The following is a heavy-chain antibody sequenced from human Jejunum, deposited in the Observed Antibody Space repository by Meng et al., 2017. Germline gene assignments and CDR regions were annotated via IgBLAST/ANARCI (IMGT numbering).Heavy chain of an antibody. CDR2: LEPDSGDT. V-gene: IGHV1-2*02. D-gene: IGHD4-17*01. J-gene: IGHJ4*02. Sequence: ASVKVSCKASGYTFTDYYMHWVRQAPGQGLEWMGWLEPDSGDTMYAPNFQGRVTMTTDTSISTAYMDLTSLTFDDTAVYYCAREDTVIKGYFEWWGQGSLVTVSS. CDR1: GYTFTDYY. CDR3: AREDTVIKGYFEW.